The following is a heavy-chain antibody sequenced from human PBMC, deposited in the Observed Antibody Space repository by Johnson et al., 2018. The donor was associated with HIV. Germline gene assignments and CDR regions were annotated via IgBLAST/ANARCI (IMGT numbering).Heavy chain of an antibody. Sequence: QVQLVESGGGVVQPGRSLRLSCTASGFTFSSYAMHWVRQAPGKGLEWVAVISYDGSNKYYADSVKGLFTISRDNSKNTLYLQMNSLRSEDTAVYYCARDLAYSGYEGAFDIWGQGTMVTVSS. V-gene: IGHV3-30-3*01. CDR3: ARDLAYSGYEGAFDI. J-gene: IGHJ3*02. CDR2: ISYDGSNK. CDR1: GFTFSSYA. D-gene: IGHD5-12*01.